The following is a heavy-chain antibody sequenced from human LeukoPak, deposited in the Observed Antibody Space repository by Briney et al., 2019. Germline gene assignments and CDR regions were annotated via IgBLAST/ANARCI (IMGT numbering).Heavy chain of an antibody. CDR2: INSDGSST. D-gene: IGHD6-13*01. Sequence: PGGSLRLSCAASGFTFSSYWMHWVRQAPEKGLVWVSRINSDGSSTSYADSVKGRFTISRDNAKNTLYLQMNSLRAEDTAVYYCARALRYSSPFDYWGQGTLVTVSS. CDR1: GFTFSSYW. V-gene: IGHV3-74*01. J-gene: IGHJ4*02. CDR3: ARALRYSSPFDY.